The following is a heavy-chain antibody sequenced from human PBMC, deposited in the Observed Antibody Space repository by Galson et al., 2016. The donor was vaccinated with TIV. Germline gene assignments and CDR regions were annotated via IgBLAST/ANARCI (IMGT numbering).Heavy chain of an antibody. D-gene: IGHD3-10*01. Sequence: QSGAEVKKPGASVKVSCKVSGYTLTELSMHWVRQAPGKGLEWMGGFDPEDGKTMYAEKFQDRVTMTEDTSTHTAYMELSSLRSEDTAIYYCASQGLAPLRGEVYYFYTMDVWGQGTTVTVSS. CDR3: ASQGLAPLRGEVYYFYTMDV. V-gene: IGHV1-24*01. J-gene: IGHJ6*02. CDR2: FDPEDGKT. CDR1: GYTLTELS.